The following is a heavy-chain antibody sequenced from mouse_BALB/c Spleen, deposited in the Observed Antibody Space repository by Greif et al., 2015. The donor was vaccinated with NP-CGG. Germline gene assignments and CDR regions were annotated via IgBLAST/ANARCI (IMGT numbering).Heavy chain of an antibody. J-gene: IGHJ1*01. CDR2: IDPANGNT. CDR3: ARWDWYFDV. CDR1: GFNIKDTY. V-gene: IGHV14-3*02. Sequence: EVQLQESGAELVKPGASVKLSCTASGFNIKDTYMHWVKQRPEQGLEWIGRIDPANGNTKYDPKFQGKATITADTSSNTAYLQLSSLTSEDTTVYYCARWDWYFDVWGAGTTVTVSS.